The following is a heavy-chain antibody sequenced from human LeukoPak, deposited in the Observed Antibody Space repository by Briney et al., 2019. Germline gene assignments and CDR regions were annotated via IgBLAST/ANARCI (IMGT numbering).Heavy chain of an antibody. CDR3: ARVRPPLWWEEDY. V-gene: IGHV3-74*01. D-gene: IGHD2-21*01. CDR1: GFTFSSYW. Sequence: GGSLRLSCVASGFTFSSYWMHWVRQDPRKGLVWVSRINGDGRNINYADSVRGRFTISRDNAKNTLYLQMNSLRAEDTAVYYCARVRPPLWWEEDYWGQGTLVTVSS. CDR2: INGDGRNI. J-gene: IGHJ4*02.